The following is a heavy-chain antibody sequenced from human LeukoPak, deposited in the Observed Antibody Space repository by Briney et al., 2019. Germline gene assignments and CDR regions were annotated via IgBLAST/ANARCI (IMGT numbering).Heavy chain of an antibody. CDR2: IIPIFGTA. J-gene: IGHJ6*03. Sequence: ASVRVSCKASGGTFSSYAISWVRQAPGQGLEWMGGIIPIFGTANYAQKFQGRVTITTDESTSTAYMELSSLRSEDTAVYYCARGVRFLEWSNMDVWGKGTTVTVSS. D-gene: IGHD3-3*01. CDR3: ARGVRFLEWSNMDV. CDR1: GGTFSSYA. V-gene: IGHV1-69*05.